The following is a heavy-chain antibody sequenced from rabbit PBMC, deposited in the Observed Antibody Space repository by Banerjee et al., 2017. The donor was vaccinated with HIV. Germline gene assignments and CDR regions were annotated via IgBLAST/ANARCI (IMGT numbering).Heavy chain of an antibody. D-gene: IGHD6-1*01. CDR1: GFSFSSSYW. J-gene: IGHJ3*01. Sequence: QSLEESGGDLVKPGASLTLTCTASGFSFSSSYWICWVRQAPGKGLEWIGCIYAGSSGSTYYASWAKGRFTISKTSSTTVTLQMTSLTAADTATYFCARGPTGYAGYGYAGTRLDLWGQGTLVTVS. CDR2: IYAGSSGST. CDR3: ARGPTGYAGYGYAGTRLDL. V-gene: IGHV1S40*01.